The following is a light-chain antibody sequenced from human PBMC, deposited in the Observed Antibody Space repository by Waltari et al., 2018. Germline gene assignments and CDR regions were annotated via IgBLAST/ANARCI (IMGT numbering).Light chain of an antibody. J-gene: IGLJ2*01. CDR2: RDS. Sequence: SYELTQPSSVSVSPGQTARITCSGDVLGKKFIRWFQQKPGQAPVLLIFRDSERPSGSPVRCSGSSSGTTVTLTISGAQVEDEADYYCFTVDDNSLRLFGGGTKLTVL. CDR1: VLGKKF. V-gene: IGLV3-27*01. CDR3: FTVDDNSLRL.